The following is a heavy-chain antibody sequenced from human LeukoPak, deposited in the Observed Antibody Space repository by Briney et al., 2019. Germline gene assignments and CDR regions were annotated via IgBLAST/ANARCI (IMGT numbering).Heavy chain of an antibody. V-gene: IGHV4-34*01. CDR3: ARGVEFTIFGVVRARYNWFDP. CDR1: GGSISSYY. Sequence: SETLSLTCTVSGGSISSYYWSWIRQPPGKGLEWIGEINHSGSTNYNPSLKSRVTISVDTSKNQFSLKLSSVTAADTAVYYCARGVEFTIFGVVRARYNWFDPWGQGTLVTVSS. D-gene: IGHD3-3*01. J-gene: IGHJ5*02. CDR2: INHSGST.